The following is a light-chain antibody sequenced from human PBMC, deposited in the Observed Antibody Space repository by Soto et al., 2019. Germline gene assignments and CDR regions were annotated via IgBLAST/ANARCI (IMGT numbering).Light chain of an antibody. CDR1: QSVSSN. CDR2: GES. J-gene: IGKJ1*01. V-gene: IGKV3-15*01. Sequence: EIVLTQSPATLPLSPGERATLSCRASQSVSSNYLAWYQQKTGQAPRILIYGESTRATGIPDRFSGSGSGTELNLSISRLQSEDFAVYYCQKYNNWPRTFGQGTKVDIK. CDR3: QKYNNWPRT.